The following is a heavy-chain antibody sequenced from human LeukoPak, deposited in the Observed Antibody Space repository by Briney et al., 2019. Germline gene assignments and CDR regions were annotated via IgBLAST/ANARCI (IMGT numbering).Heavy chain of an antibody. CDR3: ARDARPNYSGYRDY. J-gene: IGHJ4*02. CDR2: IYPNSGGT. D-gene: IGHD5-12*01. V-gene: IGHV1-2*02. Sequence: ASVKVSCKASGYTFTGYYMHWVRQAPGQGLEWMGWIYPNSGGTNYAQKFQGRVTMTRDTSISTAYMELSRLRSDDTAVYYCARDARPNYSGYRDYWGQGTLVTVSS. CDR1: GYTFTGYY.